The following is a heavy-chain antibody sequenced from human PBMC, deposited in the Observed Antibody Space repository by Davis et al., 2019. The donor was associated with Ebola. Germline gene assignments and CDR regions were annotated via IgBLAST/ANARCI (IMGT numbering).Heavy chain of an antibody. Sequence: GESLKIPCAASGFTFTSHAMSWVRQAPGKGLEWVSAISGSGGSTYYADSVKGRFTISRDNSKNTLYLQMNSLRAEDTAVYSCARYCHYTDCSYFDCWGQGTMVAVSS. CDR3: ARYCHYTDCSYFDC. CDR2: ISGSGGST. D-gene: IGHD2-15*01. V-gene: IGHV3-23*01. J-gene: IGHJ4*02. CDR1: GFTFTSHA.